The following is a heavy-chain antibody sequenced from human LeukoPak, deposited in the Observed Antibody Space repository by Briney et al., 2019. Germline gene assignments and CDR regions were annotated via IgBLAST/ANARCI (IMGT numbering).Heavy chain of an antibody. CDR2: ISSSGSTI. D-gene: IGHD5-24*01. J-gene: IGHJ5*02. CDR1: GFTFSDYY. CDR3: ARDRSTRDGYNTNWFDP. Sequence: GGSLRLSCAASGFTFSDYYMSWIRQAPGKGLEWVSYISSSGSTIYYADSAKGRFTISRDNAKNSLYLQMNSLRAEDTAVYYCARDRSTRDGYNTNWFDPWGQGTLVTVSS. V-gene: IGHV3-11*01.